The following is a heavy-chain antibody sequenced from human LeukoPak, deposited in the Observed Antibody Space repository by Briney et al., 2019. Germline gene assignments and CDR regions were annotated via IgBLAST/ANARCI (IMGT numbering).Heavy chain of an antibody. CDR2: IYYSGST. J-gene: IGHJ4*02. D-gene: IGHD5-12*01. V-gene: IGHV4-59*08. Sequence: PSETLSLTCTVSGGSISGYYWSWIRQPPGQGLEWIGYIYYSGSTNYNPSLKSRVTISVDTSKNQFSLKLSSVTAADTAVYYCARWTPGYRGYYFDYWGQGTLVTVSS. CDR1: GGSISGYY. CDR3: ARWTPGYRGYYFDY.